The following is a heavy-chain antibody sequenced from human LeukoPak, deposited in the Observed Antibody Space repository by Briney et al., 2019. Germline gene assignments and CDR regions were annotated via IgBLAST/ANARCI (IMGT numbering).Heavy chain of an antibody. D-gene: IGHD5-12*01. CDR1: GFTFSTYS. CDR2: ISSSSSYM. Sequence: GGSLRLSCAASGFTFSTYSMNWVRQVPGKGLEWVSSISSSSSYMYYADSVKGRFTISRDNAKESVYLQMNSLRADDTAVYYCARGGFSGYDNRHFDYWGQGTLVTVSS. J-gene: IGHJ4*02. V-gene: IGHV3-21*01. CDR3: ARGGFSGYDNRHFDY.